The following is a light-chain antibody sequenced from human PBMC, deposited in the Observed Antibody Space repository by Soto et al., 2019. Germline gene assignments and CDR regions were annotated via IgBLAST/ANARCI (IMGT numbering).Light chain of an antibody. CDR3: QQQSHWPIT. CDR2: CAS. J-gene: IGKJ4*01. CDR1: QTVFTA. Sequence: EIVLPQPPATLSLFPEEPATLSCRASQTVFTALACYQKETVQPPRLLLHCASNMASGIPARFSGSGSSTDFTHTISSLEPQDVGVFYCQQQSHWPITFGGGTRVEIK. V-gene: IGKV3-11*01.